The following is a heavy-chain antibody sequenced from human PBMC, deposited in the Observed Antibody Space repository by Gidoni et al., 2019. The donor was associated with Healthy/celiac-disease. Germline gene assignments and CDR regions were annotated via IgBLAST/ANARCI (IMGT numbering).Heavy chain of an antibody. V-gene: IGHV3-73*01. CDR3: TYYYDSSGPLWY. Sequence: EVQLVESGGGLVQPGGSLKLSCADSGFTFSGSAMHWVRQVSGKGLEGVGRIRRKANSYATAYAALVKGRVTISRDDSKNTAYLQMNSLKTEDTAVYYCTYYYDSSGPLWYWGQGTLVTVSS. D-gene: IGHD3-22*01. CDR2: IRRKANSYAT. J-gene: IGHJ4*02. CDR1: GFTFSGSA.